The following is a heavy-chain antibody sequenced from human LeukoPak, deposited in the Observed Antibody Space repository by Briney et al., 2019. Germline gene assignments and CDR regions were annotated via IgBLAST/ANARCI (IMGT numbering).Heavy chain of an antibody. V-gene: IGHV3-30*02. J-gene: IGHJ6*03. CDR2: IRYDGSNE. Sequence: GGSLRLSCAASGFSFSGYGMHWVRQAPGKGLEWVAFIRYDGSNEYYADSVKGRFTISRDKSKNTLSLQMNGLRVEDTAVYYCAKVMPPGRIRFYSYYMDVWGNGTTVTVS. D-gene: IGHD2-15*01. CDR1: GFSFSGYG. CDR3: AKVMPPGRIRFYSYYMDV.